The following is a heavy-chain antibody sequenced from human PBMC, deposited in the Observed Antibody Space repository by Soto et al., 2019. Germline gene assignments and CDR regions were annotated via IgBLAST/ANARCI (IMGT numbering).Heavy chain of an antibody. Sequence: GGSLRLSCAASGFTFGSYAMSWVRQAPGKGPEWVAVISYDGSNKYYADSVKGRFTISRDNSKNTLYLQMNSLRAEDTAVYYCAKTATAYDILTGRDYWGQGTLVTVSS. CDR3: AKTATAYDILTGRDY. CDR1: GFTFGSYA. J-gene: IGHJ4*02. V-gene: IGHV3-30*18. D-gene: IGHD3-9*01. CDR2: ISYDGSNK.